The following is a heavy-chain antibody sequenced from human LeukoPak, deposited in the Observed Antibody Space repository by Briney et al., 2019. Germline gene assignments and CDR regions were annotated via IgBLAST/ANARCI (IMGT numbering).Heavy chain of an antibody. J-gene: IGHJ4*02. Sequence: GGSLRLSCAASGFTFSSYAMSWVRQAPGKGLEWVSAISGSGGSTYYADSVKGRFTISRDNSKNTLYLQMNSLRAEDTAVYYCARDSGYYDFWSGYYPGYWGQGTLVTVSS. CDR3: ARDSGYYDFWSGYYPGY. V-gene: IGHV3-23*01. CDR2: ISGSGGST. D-gene: IGHD3-3*01. CDR1: GFTFSSYA.